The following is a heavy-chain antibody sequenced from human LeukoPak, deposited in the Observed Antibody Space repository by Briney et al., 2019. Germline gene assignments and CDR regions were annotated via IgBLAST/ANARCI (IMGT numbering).Heavy chain of an antibody. Sequence: ASVKVSCKASGYTFTGYYMHWVRQAPGQGLEWMGWINPNSGGTNYAQKFQGRVTMIRDTSISTAYMELSRLRSDDTAVYYCARSTSYGYNWFDPWGQGTLVTVSS. V-gene: IGHV1-2*02. J-gene: IGHJ5*02. CDR3: ARSTSYGYNWFDP. CDR2: INPNSGGT. D-gene: IGHD5-24*01. CDR1: GYTFTGYY.